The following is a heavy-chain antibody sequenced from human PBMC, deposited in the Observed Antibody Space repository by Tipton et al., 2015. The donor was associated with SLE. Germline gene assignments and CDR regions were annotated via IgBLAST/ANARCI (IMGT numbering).Heavy chain of an antibody. CDR2: ISYDGSNK. D-gene: IGHD6-19*01. J-gene: IGHJ4*02. Sequence: SLRLSCAASGFTFSSYAMHWVRQAPGKGLGWVAVISYDGSNKYYADSVKGRFTISRDNSKNTLYLQMNSLRAEDTAVYYCASSGYSSGWYVYWGQGTLVTVSS. CDR1: GFTFSSYA. V-gene: IGHV3-30*04. CDR3: ASSGYSSGWYVY.